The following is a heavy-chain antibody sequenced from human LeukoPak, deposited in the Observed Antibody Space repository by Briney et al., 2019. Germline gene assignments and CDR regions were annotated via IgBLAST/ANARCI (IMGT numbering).Heavy chain of an antibody. CDR1: GGSFSGYY. J-gene: IGHJ4*02. CDR3: ARAYYHFDY. V-gene: IGHV4-34*09. Sequence: PSETLSLTCAVYGGSFSGYYWSWIRQPPGKGLEWIGYIYYSGSTYYNPSLKSRFTISVDTSKNQFSLRLSSVTAADTAVYYCARAYYHFDYWGQGTLVTVSS. CDR2: IYYSGST. D-gene: IGHD3-22*01.